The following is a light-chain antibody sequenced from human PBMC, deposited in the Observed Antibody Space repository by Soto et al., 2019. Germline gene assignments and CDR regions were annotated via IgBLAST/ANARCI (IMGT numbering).Light chain of an antibody. Sequence: DVVMTQSPLSLPVTLGQPASISCRSSQSLVYSDGNTYLNWFQQRPGQSPRRLIYRVSNRDSGVPDRLSGSGSGADFTLNISRVEAEDVGVYYCLQGTHWPWTFGQGTKVEIK. CDR2: RVS. CDR3: LQGTHWPWT. V-gene: IGKV2-30*01. CDR1: QSLVYSDGNTY. J-gene: IGKJ1*01.